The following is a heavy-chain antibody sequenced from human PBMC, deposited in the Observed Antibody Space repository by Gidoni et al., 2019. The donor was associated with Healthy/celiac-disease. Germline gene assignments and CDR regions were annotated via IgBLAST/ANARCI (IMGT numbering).Heavy chain of an antibody. J-gene: IGHJ4*02. D-gene: IGHD5-18*01. CDR2: ISGSGGST. V-gene: IGHV3-23*01. CDR3: AKGNTAMVMFFVFPY. CDR1: GFTFSSYA. Sequence: EVQLLESGGGLVQPGGSLRLSCAASGFTFSSYAMSWVRQAPGKGLEWVSAISGSGGSTYYADSVKGRFTISRDNSKNTLYLKMNSLRAEDTAVYYCAKGNTAMVMFFVFPYWGQGTLVTVSS.